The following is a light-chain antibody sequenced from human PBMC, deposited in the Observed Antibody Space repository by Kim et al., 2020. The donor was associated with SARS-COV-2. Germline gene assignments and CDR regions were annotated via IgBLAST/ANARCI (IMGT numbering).Light chain of an antibody. J-gene: IGKJ4*01. V-gene: IGKV1-5*03. CDR3: QQYKSYSEVT. CDR2: KAS. Sequence: DIQTTQSPSTLSASVGDRVTITCRASQSISSWLAWYQQKPGKAPKLLIYKASSLESGVPSRFSGSGSGTEFTLTISSLQPDDFATFYCQQYKSYSEVTFGGGTKLEI. CDR1: QSISSW.